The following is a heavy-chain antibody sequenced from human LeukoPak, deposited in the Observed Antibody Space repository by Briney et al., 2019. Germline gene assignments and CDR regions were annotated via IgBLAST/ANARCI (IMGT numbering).Heavy chain of an antibody. Sequence: SETLSLTCTVSGGSISSSSYYWGWIRQPPGKGLEWIGSIYYSGSTYYNPSLKSRVTISVDTSKNQFSLKLSSVTAADTAVYYCARDQLWSGYSAPARPLDYWGQGTLVTVSS. V-gene: IGHV4-39*07. CDR1: GGSISSSSYY. D-gene: IGHD3-3*01. J-gene: IGHJ4*02. CDR2: IYYSGST. CDR3: ARDQLWSGYSAPARPLDY.